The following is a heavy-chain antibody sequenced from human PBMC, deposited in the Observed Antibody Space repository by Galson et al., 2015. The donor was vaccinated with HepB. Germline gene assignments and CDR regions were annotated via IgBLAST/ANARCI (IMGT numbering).Heavy chain of an antibody. CDR2: IIPIFGTA. CDR3: ARASDYGDPRFDY. J-gene: IGHJ4*02. CDR1: GGTFSSYA. Sequence: SVKASCKASGGTFSSYAISWVRQAPGQGLEWMGGIIPIFGTANYAQKFQGRVTITADESTSTAYMELSSLRSEDTAVYYCARASDYGDPRFDYWGQGTLVTVSS. V-gene: IGHV1-69*13. D-gene: IGHD4-17*01.